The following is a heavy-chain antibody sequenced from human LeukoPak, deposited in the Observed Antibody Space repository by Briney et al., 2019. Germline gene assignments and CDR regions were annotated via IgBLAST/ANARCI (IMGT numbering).Heavy chain of an antibody. CDR1: GFTFSSYG. V-gene: IGHV3-30*18. CDR3: AKEGPGIAASFDY. Sequence: AGRSLRLSCAASGFTFSSYGMHWVRQAPGKGLEWVAVISYDGSNKYYADSVKGRFTISRDNSENTLYLQMNSLRAEDTAVYYCAKEGPGIAASFDYWGQGTLVTVSS. CDR2: ISYDGSNK. D-gene: IGHD6-13*01. J-gene: IGHJ4*02.